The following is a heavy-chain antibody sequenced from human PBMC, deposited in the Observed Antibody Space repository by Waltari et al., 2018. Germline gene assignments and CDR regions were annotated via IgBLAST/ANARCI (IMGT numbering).Heavy chain of an antibody. V-gene: IGHV1-24*01. CDR3: ATINGAYYDILTGYQYFQH. J-gene: IGHJ1*01. CDR2: FDPEEGET. D-gene: IGHD3-9*01. CDR1: GYTLTELS. Sequence: QVQLVQSGAEVKKPGASVTVSCKVSGYTLTELSMHWVRQGPGKGFEWMGGFDPEEGETIYAQKFQGRVTMTEDTSTDTAYMELSSLRSEDTAVYYCATINGAYYDILTGYQYFQHWGQGTLVTVSS.